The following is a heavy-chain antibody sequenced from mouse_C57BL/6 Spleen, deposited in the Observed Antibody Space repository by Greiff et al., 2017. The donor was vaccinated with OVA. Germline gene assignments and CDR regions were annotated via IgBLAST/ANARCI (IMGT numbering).Heavy chain of an antibody. CDR2: IDPSDSYT. Sequence: QVQLQQPGAELVMPGASVKLSCKASGYTFTSYWMHWVKQRPGQGLEWIGEIDPSDSYTNYNQKFKGKSTLTVDKSSSTAYMQLSSLTSEYSAVYYCARGQLSPSWFAYWGQGTLVTVSA. J-gene: IGHJ3*01. CDR1: GYTFTSYW. D-gene: IGHD3-2*02. CDR3: ARGQLSPSWFAY. V-gene: IGHV1-69*01.